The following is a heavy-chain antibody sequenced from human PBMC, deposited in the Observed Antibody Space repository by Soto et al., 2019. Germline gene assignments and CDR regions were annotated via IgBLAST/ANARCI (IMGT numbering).Heavy chain of an antibody. V-gene: IGHV3-23*01. Sequence: PGGSLRLSCAASGFTFSSYAMSWVRQAPGKGLEWVSAISGSGGSTYYADSVKGRFTISRDNAKNSLYLQMNSLRAEDTAVYYCARERGYSYGWHYYYMDVWGKGTTVTVSS. CDR1: GFTFSSYA. CDR2: ISGSGGST. CDR3: ARERGYSYGWHYYYMDV. J-gene: IGHJ6*03. D-gene: IGHD5-18*01.